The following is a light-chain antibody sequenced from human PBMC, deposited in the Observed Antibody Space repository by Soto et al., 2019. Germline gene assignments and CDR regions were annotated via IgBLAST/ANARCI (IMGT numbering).Light chain of an antibody. CDR2: EGS. CDR1: SSDVGSYNL. CDR3: CSYAGSNTFVV. J-gene: IGLJ2*01. V-gene: IGLV2-23*01. Sequence: QSVLTQPASVSGSPGQSITISCTGTSSDVGSYNLVSWYQQHPGKAPKLMIYEGSKRPSGVFNRFSGSKSGNTASLTISGLQADDEADYYCCSYAGSNTFVVFGGGTKLTVL.